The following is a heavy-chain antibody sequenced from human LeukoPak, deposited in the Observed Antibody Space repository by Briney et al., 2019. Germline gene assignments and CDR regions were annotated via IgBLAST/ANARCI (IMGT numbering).Heavy chain of an antibody. CDR1: GGSISSVGYY. CDR3: ARLHCSGGSCYYFDY. V-gene: IGHV4-31*03. J-gene: IGHJ4*02. D-gene: IGHD2-15*01. CDR2: IYYSGST. Sequence: SETLSLTCTVSGGSISSVGYYWSWIRQHPGKGLEWIGYIYYSGSTYYNPSLKSRVTISVDTSKNQFSLKLSSVTAADTAVYYCARLHCSGGSCYYFDYWGQGTLVTVSS.